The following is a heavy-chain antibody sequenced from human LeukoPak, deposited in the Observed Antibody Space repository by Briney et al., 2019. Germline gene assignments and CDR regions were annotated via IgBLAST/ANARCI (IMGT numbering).Heavy chain of an antibody. CDR2: IKEDAREE. V-gene: IGHV3-7*01. CDR1: GFTSSRHW. D-gene: IGHD6-25*01. Sequence: GGALRLSCAVSGFTSSRHWMSWVRQTPEKGLEWVANIKEDAREENYVDSVKGRFTISRDNAKNSLYLQMNSLRAEDTAVYYCAIAAGWELGYWGQGTLVTVSS. J-gene: IGHJ4*02. CDR3: AIAAGWELGY.